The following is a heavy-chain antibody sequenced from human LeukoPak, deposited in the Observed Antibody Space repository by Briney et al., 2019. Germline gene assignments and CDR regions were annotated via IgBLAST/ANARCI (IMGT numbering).Heavy chain of an antibody. D-gene: IGHD3-10*01. CDR1: GGSISSSNFY. CDR2: IYYSGST. J-gene: IGHJ3*02. V-gene: IGHV4-39*07. Sequence: SETLSLTCTVSGGSISSSNFYWGWIRQPPGKGLEWIGSIYYSGSTYYNPSLKSRVTISVDTSKNQFSLKLSSVTAADTAVYYCARPMERYYYGSGSYYSSAFDIWGQGTMVTVSS. CDR3: ARPMERYYYGSGSYYSSAFDI.